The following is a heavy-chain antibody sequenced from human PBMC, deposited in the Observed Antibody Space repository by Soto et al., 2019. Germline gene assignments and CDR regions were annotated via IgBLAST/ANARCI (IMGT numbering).Heavy chain of an antibody. J-gene: IGHJ6*02. V-gene: IGHV4-30-2*04. CDR3: ARGKTGQYYDIVTDQTSDYYYGTDV. Sequence: KDLEWKRYIYYSGSTYYNPSLKSRVTISVDTSKNQFSLKLSSVTAADTAVYYCARGKTGQYYDIVTDQTSDYYYGTDVWGQGTTVTVTS. D-gene: IGHD3-9*01. CDR2: IYYSGST.